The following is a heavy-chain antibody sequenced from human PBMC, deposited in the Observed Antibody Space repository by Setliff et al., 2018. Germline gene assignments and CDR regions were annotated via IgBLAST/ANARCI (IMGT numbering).Heavy chain of an antibody. J-gene: IGHJ4*02. CDR3: ARGFGYAAWYYLDY. V-gene: IGHV3-74*01. CDR1: GFTFSGFS. Sequence: GGSLRLSCAACGFTFSGFSMHWVRQAPGKGLEWVSRIHSDGTTTAYADSVRGRVTISRDNAKNTLYLQMNSLRVEDTAVYYCARGFGYAAWYYLDYWGQGTLVTVSS. D-gene: IGHD2-2*03. CDR2: IHSDGTTT.